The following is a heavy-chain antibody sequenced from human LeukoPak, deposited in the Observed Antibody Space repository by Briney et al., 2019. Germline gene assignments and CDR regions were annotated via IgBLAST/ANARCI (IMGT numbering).Heavy chain of an antibody. J-gene: IGHJ4*02. V-gene: IGHV4-59*12. CDR3: ARRGGSGSYYSIGY. CDR1: GGSISSYY. D-gene: IGHD3-10*01. Sequence: PSETLSLTCTVSGGSISSYYWSWIRQPPGKGLEWIGYIYYSGSTNYNPSLKSRVTISVDTSKNQFSLKLSSVTAADTAVYYCARRGGSGSYYSIGYWGQGTLVTVSS. CDR2: IYYSGST.